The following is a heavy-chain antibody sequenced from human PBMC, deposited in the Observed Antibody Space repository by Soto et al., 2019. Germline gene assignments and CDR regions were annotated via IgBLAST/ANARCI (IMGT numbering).Heavy chain of an antibody. V-gene: IGHV4-59*08. CDR1: GGSISSYY. D-gene: IGHD3-9*01. J-gene: IGHJ6*03. Sequence: QVQLQESGPGLVKPSETLSLTCTVSGGSISSYYWSWIRQPPGKGLEWIGYIYYSGSTNYNPSLKSRVNISVYTSKNQFSLKLSSVTAADTAVYYCAGQVRFFDNYYYYYYMDVWGKGTTVTVSS. CDR3: AGQVRFFDNYYYYYYMDV. CDR2: IYYSGST.